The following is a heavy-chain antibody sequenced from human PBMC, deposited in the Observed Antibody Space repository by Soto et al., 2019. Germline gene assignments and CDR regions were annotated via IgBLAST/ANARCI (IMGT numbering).Heavy chain of an antibody. J-gene: IGHJ6*02. CDR3: ARVGDTYDI. V-gene: IGHV4-30-4*01. Sequence: SETLSLTCTVSGGSISSGDYYWSWIRQPPGKGLEWIGYIYHSGSTYYNPSLKSRLTMSVDKSKNQFSLKLTSVTAADTAVYYCARVGDTYDIWGQGTTVTVSS. D-gene: IGHD3-9*01. CDR1: GGSISSGDYY. CDR2: IYHSGST.